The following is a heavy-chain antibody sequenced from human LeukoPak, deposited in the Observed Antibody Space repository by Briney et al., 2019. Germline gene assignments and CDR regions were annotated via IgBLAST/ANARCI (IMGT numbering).Heavy chain of an antibody. CDR3: ASSPVSHGGYSGYQNWFDP. CDR1: GGTFSSYA. D-gene: IGHD5-12*01. CDR2: IIPILGIA. V-gene: IGHV1-69*04. Sequence: SVKVSCKASGGTFSSYAISWVRQAPGQGLEWMGMIIPILGIANYAQKFQGRVTITADKSTSTAYMELSSLRSEDTAVYYCASSPVSHGGYSGYQNWFDPWGQGTLVTVSS. J-gene: IGHJ5*02.